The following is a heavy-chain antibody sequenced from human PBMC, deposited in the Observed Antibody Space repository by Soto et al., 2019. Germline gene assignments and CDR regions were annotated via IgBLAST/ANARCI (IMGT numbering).Heavy chain of an antibody. CDR2: IYHPGRR. D-gene: IGHD2-2*01. Sequence: QVQLQQSGPGLVKPSGTLSLTCFVSGDSINNTYWWSWVRQAPEKGLEWIGEIYHPGRRSYMPSLRGRITLSVDTSKNQFSLKLTSVTAADTAVYYCARAVYCTTANCWDDFHYYNIDVWGQGTAVTVSS. CDR1: GDSINNTYW. J-gene: IGHJ6*02. V-gene: IGHV4-4*02. CDR3: ARAVYCTTANCWDDFHYYNIDV.